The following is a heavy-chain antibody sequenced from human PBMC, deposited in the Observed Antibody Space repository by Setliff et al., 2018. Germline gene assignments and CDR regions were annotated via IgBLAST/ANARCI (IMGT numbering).Heavy chain of an antibody. Sequence: SETLSLTCSVSGGSISPYYWGWIRQSPKTGLEFIAHVRYTGRADYNPSLRRRASISIDTSKRQFSLKLRSLAAADTAIYYCARVIDAFYNYPDVWGKGTTVTVS. J-gene: IGHJ6*03. CDR2: VRYTGRA. CDR3: ARVIDAFYNYPDV. D-gene: IGHD2-21*01. V-gene: IGHV4-59*01. CDR1: GGSISPYY.